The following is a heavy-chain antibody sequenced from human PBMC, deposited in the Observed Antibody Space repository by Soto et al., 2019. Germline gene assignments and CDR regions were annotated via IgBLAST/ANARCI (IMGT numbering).Heavy chain of an antibody. CDR3: ARSRPNYYYYSGMDV. CDR1: GGSISSYY. J-gene: IGHJ6*02. V-gene: IGHV4-59*01. CDR2: IYYSGST. Sequence: QVQLQESGPGLVKPSETLSLTCTVSGGSISSYYWSWIRQPPGKGLEWIGYIYYSGSTNYNPSRKSRVTISEATPKNQFSLKLSSVTAADTAVYYCARSRPNYYYYSGMDVWGQGTTVTVSS.